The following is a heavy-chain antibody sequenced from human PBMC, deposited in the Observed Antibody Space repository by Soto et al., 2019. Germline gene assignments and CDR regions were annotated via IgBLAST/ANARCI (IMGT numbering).Heavy chain of an antibody. CDR3: ATYYDSSGPTFDY. CDR2: IYYSGTT. J-gene: IGHJ4*02. D-gene: IGHD3-22*01. CDR1: GGSISSGDHY. Sequence: SETLSLTCTVSGGSISSGDHYWSWIRQPPGKGLEWIGYIYYSGTTYYNPPLKSRVTISVDTSKNQFSLRLSSVTAEDTAVYYCATYYDSSGPTFDYWGQGTPVTVSS. V-gene: IGHV4-30-4*01.